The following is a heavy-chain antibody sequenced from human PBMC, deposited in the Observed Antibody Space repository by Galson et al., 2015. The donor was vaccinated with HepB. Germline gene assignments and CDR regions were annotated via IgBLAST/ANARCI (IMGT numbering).Heavy chain of an antibody. Sequence: SLRLSCAASGFTFTSYAMSWARQGPGRRLEWVSTITGSSGLTNYADSVKGRFTVSRDNSKNTLFLQMSSLRVEDTGVYYCARPRGDSFNMVRGLSWGQGILVTVS. CDR1: GFTFTSYA. J-gene: IGHJ5*02. CDR2: ITGSSGLT. V-gene: IGHV3-23*01. D-gene: IGHD3-10*01. CDR3: ARPRGDSFNMVRGLS.